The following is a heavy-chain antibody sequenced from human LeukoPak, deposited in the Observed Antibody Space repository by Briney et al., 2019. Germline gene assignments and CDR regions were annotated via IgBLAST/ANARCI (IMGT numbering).Heavy chain of an antibody. CDR3: AKGGAPFIVGATSPFDY. D-gene: IGHD1-26*01. Sequence: GGSLRLSCAASGFTFDDYAMHWVRQAPGKGLEWVSGISWNSGSIGYADSVKGRFTISRDNAKNSLYLQMNSLRAEDMALYYCAKGGAPFIVGATSPFDYWGQGTLVTVSS. CDR2: ISWNSGSI. CDR1: GFTFDDYA. J-gene: IGHJ4*02. V-gene: IGHV3-9*03.